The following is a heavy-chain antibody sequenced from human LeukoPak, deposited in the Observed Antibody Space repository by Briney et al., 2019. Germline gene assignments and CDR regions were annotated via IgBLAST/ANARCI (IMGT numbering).Heavy chain of an antibody. J-gene: IGHJ3*02. CDR3: AKDLYLRGYDFWSGYSPEAFDI. CDR2: IIGSGGST. V-gene: IGHV3-23*01. D-gene: IGHD3-3*01. CDR1: GFTFSSYD. Sequence: GGPLRLPCGASGFTFSSYDMSWVRKAPGKGREGVSAIIGSGGSTYYAHSVKGRFPISRDNSKNTLYLQINSLRAEDTDVYYCAKDLYLRGYDFWSGYSPEAFDIWGQGTMVTVSS.